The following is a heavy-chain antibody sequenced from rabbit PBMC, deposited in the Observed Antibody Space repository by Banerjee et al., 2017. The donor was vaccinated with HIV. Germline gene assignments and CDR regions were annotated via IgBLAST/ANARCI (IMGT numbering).Heavy chain of an antibody. Sequence: QEQLEESGGDLVKPGASLTLTCIASGVSFSGSSYMCWVRQAPGKGLEWIACIDASDCGFTYFASWAKGRFTISKTSSTTVTLQMTSLTAADTATYFCARDTSSSFSSYGMDLWGQGTLVTVS. CDR1: GVSFSGSSY. CDR2: IDASDCGFT. V-gene: IGHV1S45*01. CDR3: ARDTSSSFSSYGMDL. D-gene: IGHD1-1*01. J-gene: IGHJ6*01.